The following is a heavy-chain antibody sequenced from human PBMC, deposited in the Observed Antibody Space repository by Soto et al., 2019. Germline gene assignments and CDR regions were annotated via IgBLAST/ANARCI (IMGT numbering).Heavy chain of an antibody. CDR3: ARAXYCSGGSCYSAPYWFDP. Sequence: GASVKVSCMVSGGTFSSYAISWVRQAPGQGLEWMGGIIPIFGTANYAQKFQGRVTITADESTSTAYMELSSLRSEDTAVYYCARAXYCSGGSCYSAPYWFDPWGQGTLVTVSS. V-gene: IGHV1-69*13. CDR2: IIPIFGTA. J-gene: IGHJ5*02. CDR1: GGTFSSYA. D-gene: IGHD2-15*01.